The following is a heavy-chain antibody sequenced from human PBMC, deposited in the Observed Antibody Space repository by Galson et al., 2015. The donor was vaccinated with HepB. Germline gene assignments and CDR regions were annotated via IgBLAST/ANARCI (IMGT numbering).Heavy chain of an antibody. CDR2: ISPYNTHT. D-gene: IGHD1-26*01. CDR3: ARGSSNVGAEAFDI. CDR1: GYTLTTYS. Sequence: SVKVSCKASGYTLTTYSVTWLRQAPGQGLEWMGWISPYNTHTTYAQRFQGRVTMTTDTSTSTACMELRSLRSDDTAVYYCARGSSNVGAEAFDIWGQGTMDTVSS. J-gene: IGHJ3*02. V-gene: IGHV1-18*04.